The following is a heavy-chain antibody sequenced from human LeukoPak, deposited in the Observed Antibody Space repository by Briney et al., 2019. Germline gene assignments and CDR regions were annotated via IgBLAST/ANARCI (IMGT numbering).Heavy chain of an antibody. D-gene: IGHD6-13*01. J-gene: IGHJ4*02. V-gene: IGHV1-2*02. CDR2: INPNSGGT. CDR1: GYTFTGYY. CDR3: ARLAIAAAGTPLDY. Sequence: ASVKVSCKASGYTFTGYYMHWVRQAPGQGLEWVGWINPNSGGTNYAQKFQGRVTMTRDTSISTAYMELSRLRSDDTAVYYCARLAIAAAGTPLDYWGQGTLVTVSS.